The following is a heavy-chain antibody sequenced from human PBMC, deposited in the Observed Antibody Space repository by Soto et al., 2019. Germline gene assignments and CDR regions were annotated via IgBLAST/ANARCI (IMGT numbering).Heavy chain of an antibody. CDR3: ASYAPGGCLHY. Sequence: QVQLVQSGAEVKKPGASVKVSCKASGYTFTSYGISWVRQATGQGLEWMGWISAYNGNTNYAQKLQGRVTMTRDTSTSTAYMELKSLRSYGTAVYYVASYAPGGCLHYWSQGTLVTVSS. CDR2: ISAYNGNT. CDR1: GYTFTSYG. J-gene: IGHJ4*02. D-gene: IGHD2-2*01. V-gene: IGHV1-18*01.